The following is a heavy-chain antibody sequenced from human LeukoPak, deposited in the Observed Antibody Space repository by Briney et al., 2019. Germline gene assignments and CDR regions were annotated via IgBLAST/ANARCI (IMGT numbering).Heavy chain of an antibody. CDR2: IIPILGIA. CDR3: ARGAEVGATTSGGA. D-gene: IGHD1-26*01. CDR1: GYTFTNYG. V-gene: IGHV1-69*04. Sequence: SVKVSCKASGYTFTNYGISWVRQAPGQGLEWMGRIIPILGIANYAQKFQGRVTITADKSTSTAYMELSSLRSEDTAVYYCARGAEVGATTSGGAWGQGTLVTVSS. J-gene: IGHJ5*02.